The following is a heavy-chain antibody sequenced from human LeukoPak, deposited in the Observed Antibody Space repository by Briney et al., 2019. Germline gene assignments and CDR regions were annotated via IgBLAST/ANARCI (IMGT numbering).Heavy chain of an antibody. V-gene: IGHV3-74*01. CDR2: INTYGRST. J-gene: IGHJ4*02. CDR3: ARDPVLDDYGGNSPY. Sequence: GGSLRLSCAASGFTFSIYWMHWVRQAPGKGLVLVSRINTYGRSTTYADSVKSRFTITRDNAKNTLYLQMNSLRAEDTAVYYCARDPVLDDYGGNSPYWGQGTLVTVSS. D-gene: IGHD4-23*01. CDR1: GFTFSIYW.